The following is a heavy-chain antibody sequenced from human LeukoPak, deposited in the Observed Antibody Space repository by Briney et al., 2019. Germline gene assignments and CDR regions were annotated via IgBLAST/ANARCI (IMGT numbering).Heavy chain of an antibody. J-gene: IGHJ4*02. V-gene: IGHV4-59*08. CDR3: VRHRIVVAATGVFDY. D-gene: IGHD2-15*01. Sequence: SSETLSLTCTVSGGSISGYYWSWVRQPPGEGLEWIGYIYSNGNTNYNPSLMSRVTISVDMSKNEFSLNLSSVTAADTAVYFCVRHRIVVAATGVFDYWGQGTLVPVSS. CDR1: GGSISGYY. CDR2: IYSNGNT.